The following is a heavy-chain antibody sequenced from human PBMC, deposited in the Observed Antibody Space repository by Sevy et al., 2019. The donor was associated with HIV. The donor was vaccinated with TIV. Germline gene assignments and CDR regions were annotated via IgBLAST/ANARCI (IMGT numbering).Heavy chain of an antibody. CDR2: FDPEDGET. CDR1: GYTLTELS. CDR3: ATSVGRITIFGVVIMGFDAFDI. Sequence: ASLKVSCKVSGYTLTELSMHWVRQAPGKGLEWMGGFDPEDGETIYAQKFQGRVTMTEDTSTDTAYMELSSRRSEDTAVYYCATSVGRITIFGVVIMGFDAFDIWGQGTMVTVSS. V-gene: IGHV1-24*01. D-gene: IGHD3-3*01. J-gene: IGHJ3*02.